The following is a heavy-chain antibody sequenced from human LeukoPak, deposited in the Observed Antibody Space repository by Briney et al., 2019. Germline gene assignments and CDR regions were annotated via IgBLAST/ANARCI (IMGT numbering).Heavy chain of an antibody. Sequence: GGSLRLSCAASGFTFSSYAMSWARQAPGKGLEWVSAISGSGGSTYYADSVKGRFTISRDNSKNTLNLQMNSLRAEDTAVYYCAKDEVAIVVVPAAMAIHWGQGTLVTVSS. J-gene: IGHJ4*02. D-gene: IGHD2-2*03. CDR2: ISGSGGST. CDR3: AKDEVAIVVVPAAMAIH. CDR1: GFTFSSYA. V-gene: IGHV3-23*01.